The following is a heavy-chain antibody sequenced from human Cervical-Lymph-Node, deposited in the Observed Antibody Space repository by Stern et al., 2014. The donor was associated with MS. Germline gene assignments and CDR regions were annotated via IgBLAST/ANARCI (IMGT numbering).Heavy chain of an antibody. Sequence: VQLVESGGGVVQPGRSLRLSCAASGFTFSSYGMHWVRQAPGKGLEWVAVIWYDGSNKYYADSVKGRFTISRDNSKNTLYLQMNSLRAEDTAVYYCARDLPTGPVDYWGQGTLVTVSS. J-gene: IGHJ4*02. CDR1: GFTFSSYG. CDR3: ARDLPTGPVDY. V-gene: IGHV3-33*01. CDR2: IWYDGSNK. D-gene: IGHD1-1*01.